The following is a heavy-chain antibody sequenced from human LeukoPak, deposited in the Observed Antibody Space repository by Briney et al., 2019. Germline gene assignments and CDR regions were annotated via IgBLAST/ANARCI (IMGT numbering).Heavy chain of an antibody. CDR3: ARDAGGYSGKYGMDV. CDR2: INPSGGST. J-gene: IGHJ6*02. CDR1: GYTFTSYY. D-gene: IGHD5-12*01. Sequence: ASVKVSCKASGYTFTSYYMHWVRQAPGQGLEWMGIINPSGGSTSYAQKFQGRVTMTRDTSTSTVYMELSSLRSEDTAVYYCARDAGGYSGKYGMDVWGQGITVTVSS. V-gene: IGHV1-46*01.